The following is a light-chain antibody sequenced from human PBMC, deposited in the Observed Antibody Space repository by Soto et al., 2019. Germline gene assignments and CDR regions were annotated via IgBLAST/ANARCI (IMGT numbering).Light chain of an antibody. CDR1: QTISIW. J-gene: IGKJ1*01. CDR3: QHYNSYSEA. CDR2: KAS. Sequence: DIQMTQSPSTLSGSVGDRVTITCRASQTISIWLAWYQQKPGKAPKLLIYKASTLKSGVPSRFSGSGSGTEFTLTISSLQPDDFATYYCQHYNSYSEAFGQGTKVDNK. V-gene: IGKV1-5*03.